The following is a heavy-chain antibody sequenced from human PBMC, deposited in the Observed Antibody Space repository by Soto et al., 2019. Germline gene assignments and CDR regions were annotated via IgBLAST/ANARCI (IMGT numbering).Heavy chain of an antibody. J-gene: IGHJ6*02. CDR2: INPSGGST. D-gene: IGHD3-22*01. V-gene: IGHV1-46*01. CDR1: GYTFTSYY. CDR3: ARDTAQLGYSVYYYYGIYV. Sequence: GASVKVSCKASGYTFTSYYMHWVRQAPGQGLEWMGIINPSGGSTSYAQKFQGRVTMTRDTSTSTVYMELSSLRSEDTAVYYCARDTAQLGYSVYYYYGIYVWAQGTTVTVSS.